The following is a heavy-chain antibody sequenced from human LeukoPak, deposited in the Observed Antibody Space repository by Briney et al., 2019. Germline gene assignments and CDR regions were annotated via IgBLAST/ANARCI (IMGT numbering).Heavy chain of an antibody. CDR3: TRGSIAYYYMDV. CDR1: GGSFSGYY. D-gene: IGHD3-22*01. Sequence: KPSETPSLTCAVYGGSFSGYYWSWIRQPPGKGLEWIGNIYYSGSTNYNPSLKSRVTISVDTSKNQFSLKLSSVTAADTAVYYCTRGSIAYYYMDVWGKGTTVTISS. V-gene: IGHV4-59*01. CDR2: IYYSGST. J-gene: IGHJ6*03.